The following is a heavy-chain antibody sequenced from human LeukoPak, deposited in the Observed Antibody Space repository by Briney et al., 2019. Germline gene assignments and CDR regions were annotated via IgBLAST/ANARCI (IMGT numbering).Heavy chain of an antibody. Sequence: ASVKVSCKASGYTFTGYYMHWVRQAPGQGLEWMGWLNPNSGGTNYAQKFQGRVTMTRDTSISTAYMELSRLRSDDTAVYYCARDTEMARINDYWGQGTLVTVSS. CDR3: ARDTEMARINDY. CDR2: LNPNSGGT. D-gene: IGHD5-24*01. CDR1: GYTFTGYY. J-gene: IGHJ4*02. V-gene: IGHV1-2*02.